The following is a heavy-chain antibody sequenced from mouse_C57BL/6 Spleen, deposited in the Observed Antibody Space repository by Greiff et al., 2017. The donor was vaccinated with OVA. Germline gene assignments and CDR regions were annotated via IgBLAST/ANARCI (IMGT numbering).Heavy chain of an antibody. J-gene: IGHJ3*01. Sequence: VQLQQPGAELVRPGDSVKLSCKASGYTFTSYWMHWVKQRPIQGLEWMGNIDPSDSENHYNQKFKDKATLNVDKSSSTAYMQLSSLTSEDSAVYYCARTPHWEVSFAHWGQGTRVTVSA. D-gene: IGHD4-1*01. CDR3: ARTPHWEVSFAH. CDR1: GYTFTSYW. V-gene: IGHV1-52*01. CDR2: IDPSDSEN.